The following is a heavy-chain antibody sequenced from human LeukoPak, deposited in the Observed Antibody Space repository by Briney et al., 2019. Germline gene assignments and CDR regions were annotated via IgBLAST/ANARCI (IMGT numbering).Heavy chain of an antibody. CDR2: IKQDGSEK. V-gene: IGHV3-7*01. CDR3: ARDLVTMIVKDWYFDL. J-gene: IGHJ2*01. D-gene: IGHD3-22*01. CDR1: EFTFSSYW. Sequence: GGSLRLSCAASEFTFSSYWMSWVRQAPGKGLEWVANIKQDGSEKYYVDSVKGRFTISRDNAKNSLYLQMNSLRAEDTAVYYCARDLVTMIVKDWYFDLWGRGTLVTVSS.